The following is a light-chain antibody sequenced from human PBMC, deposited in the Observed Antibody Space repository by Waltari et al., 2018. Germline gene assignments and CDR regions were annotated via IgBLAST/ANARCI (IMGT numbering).Light chain of an antibody. CDR3: QTWGPGIRV. V-gene: IGLV4-69*01. Sequence: QLMLTQSPSASASLGDSVKLTCTLSSGHSTYAIAWHQQQPAKGPRYLMKVNNDGTHSKGDGIPDRFSGSSSGAERYLTISSLQSEGDAEYYCQTWGPGIRVFGGGTKLTVL. J-gene: IGLJ3*02. CDR2: VNNDGTH. CDR1: SGHSTYA.